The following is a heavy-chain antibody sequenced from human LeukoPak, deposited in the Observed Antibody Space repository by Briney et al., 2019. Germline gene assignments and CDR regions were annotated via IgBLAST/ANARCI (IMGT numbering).Heavy chain of an antibody. CDR2: IYTSGST. Sequence: PSETLSLTCTVSGGSISSYYWSWIRQPPGKGLEWIGRIYTSGSTNYNPSLKSRVTISVDTSKNQFSLKLSSVTAADTAVYYCARENILTGYYSTFDYWGQGTLVTVSS. CDR1: GGSISSYY. CDR3: ARENILTGYYSTFDY. J-gene: IGHJ4*02. V-gene: IGHV4-4*08. D-gene: IGHD3-9*01.